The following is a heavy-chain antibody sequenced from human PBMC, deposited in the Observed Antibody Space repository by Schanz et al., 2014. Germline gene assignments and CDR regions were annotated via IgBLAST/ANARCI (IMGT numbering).Heavy chain of an antibody. Sequence: DVQLLESGGGLVQPGGSLRLSCAASGFTFTNYAMNWVRQAPGKGLEWVSYVSRSTPDIYYADSVKGRFTMSRDNAKNSVFLQMNSLRAEDTAVYYCVRDSFFAFDYWGQGTLVTVSS. CDR3: VRDSFFAFDY. V-gene: IGHV3-48*01. J-gene: IGHJ4*02. CDR2: VSRSTPDI. CDR1: GFTFTNYA. D-gene: IGHD3-3*01.